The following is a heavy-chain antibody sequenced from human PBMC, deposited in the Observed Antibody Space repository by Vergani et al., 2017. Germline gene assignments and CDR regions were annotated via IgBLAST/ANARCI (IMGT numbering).Heavy chain of an antibody. J-gene: IGHJ3*02. CDR2: IGSSGPYI. Sequence: VHLVESGGGVVQPGGSLRLSCAASGFTFSDFSMSWVRQAPGKGLEWVAFIGSSGPYINYADSVKGRFIISRDNAKNSLYLQMNSLRAEDTAVYHCARPSAPGDYDALDIWGQGTMVTVSS. V-gene: IGHV3-21*01. CDR1: GFTFSDFS. CDR3: ARPSAPGDYDALDI. D-gene: IGHD4-17*01.